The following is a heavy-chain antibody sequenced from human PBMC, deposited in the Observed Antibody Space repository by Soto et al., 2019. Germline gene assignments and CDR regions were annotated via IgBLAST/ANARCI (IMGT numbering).Heavy chain of an antibody. CDR2: IYYSGST. V-gene: IGHV4-59*01. Sequence: QVQLQESGPGLVKPSETLSLTCTVSGGSISSYYWSWSRQPPGKGLEWIGYIYYSGSTNYNPSLKSRLTISVDTSKNQFSLKLSSVTAADTAVYYCARSQRGYSSGWLDWGQGTLVTVSS. CDR1: GGSISSYY. D-gene: IGHD6-19*01. CDR3: ARSQRGYSSGWLD. J-gene: IGHJ4*02.